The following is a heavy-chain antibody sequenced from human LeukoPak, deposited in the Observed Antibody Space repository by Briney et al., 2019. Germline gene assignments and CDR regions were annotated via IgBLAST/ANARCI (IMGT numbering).Heavy chain of an antibody. Sequence: GGSLRLSCAASRFTFSSSGMHWVRQAPGKGLEWVAVISYDGSNKYYADSVKGRFTISRDNSKNTLYLQMNSLRAEDTAVYYCAKDGGSDEYFDYWGQGTLVTVSS. CDR3: AKDGGSDEYFDY. D-gene: IGHD3-16*01. V-gene: IGHV3-30*18. J-gene: IGHJ4*02. CDR2: ISYDGSNK. CDR1: RFTFSSSG.